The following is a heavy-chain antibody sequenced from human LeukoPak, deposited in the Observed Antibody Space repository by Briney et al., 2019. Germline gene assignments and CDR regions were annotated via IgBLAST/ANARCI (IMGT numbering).Heavy chain of an antibody. CDR3: ARGSSTSKPPEGVYYFDY. Sequence: PSETLSLTCTVFGDSVSSSNYYWAWIRQPPGKGLEWIGEINHSGSTNYNPSLKSRVTISVDTSKNQFSLKLSSVTAADTAVYYCARGSSTSKPPEGVYYFDYWGQGALVTVSS. CDR2: INHSGST. V-gene: IGHV4-39*07. CDR1: GDSVSSSNYY. J-gene: IGHJ4*02. D-gene: IGHD2-2*01.